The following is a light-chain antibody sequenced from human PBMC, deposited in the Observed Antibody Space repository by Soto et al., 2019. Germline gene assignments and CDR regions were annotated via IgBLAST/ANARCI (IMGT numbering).Light chain of an antibody. CDR2: EVN. Sequence: QSVLTQPASVSASPGQSITISCTGTSSDVGGYKFVSWYQHHPGKAPKLMIYEVNNRPSGVSNRFSGYKSGNTASLTISGLQPEDEADYYCLSYTSANTRVFGGGTKLTVL. CDR1: SSDVGGYKF. CDR3: LSYTSANTRV. V-gene: IGLV2-14*01. J-gene: IGLJ3*02.